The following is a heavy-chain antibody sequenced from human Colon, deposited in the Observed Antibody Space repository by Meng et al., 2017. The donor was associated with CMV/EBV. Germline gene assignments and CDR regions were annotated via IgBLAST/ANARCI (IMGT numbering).Heavy chain of an antibody. D-gene: IGHD3-3*01. CDR2: ISSSSNYI. CDR1: GFTFSSFT. CDR3: ARDLRGGSGYYTFDY. V-gene: IGHV3-21*01. J-gene: IGHJ4*02. Sequence: GESLKISCAASGFTFSSFTMNWVRQAPGKGLEWVSSISSSSNYIYYADSVRGRFTISRDNAKNSLYLQMNSLRAEDTAVYYCARDLRGGSGYYTFDYWGQGALVTVSS.